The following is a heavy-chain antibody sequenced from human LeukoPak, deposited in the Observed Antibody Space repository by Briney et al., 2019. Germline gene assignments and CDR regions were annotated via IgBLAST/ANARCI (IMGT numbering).Heavy chain of an antibody. D-gene: IGHD3-16*02. V-gene: IGHV3-66*01. CDR2: IYSGGST. CDR3: ARGETFTFGGVIVESAFDI. Sequence: GGSLRLSCAASGFTVSSNYMSWVRQAPGKGLEWVSVIYSGGSTYYADSVKGRFTISRDNSKNTLYLQMNSLRAEDTAVYYCARGETFTFGGVIVESAFDIWGQGTMVTVSS. CDR1: GFTVSSNY. J-gene: IGHJ3*02.